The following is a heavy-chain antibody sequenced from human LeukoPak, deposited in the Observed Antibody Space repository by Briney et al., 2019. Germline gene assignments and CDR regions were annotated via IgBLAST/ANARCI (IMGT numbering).Heavy chain of an antibody. D-gene: IGHD2-8*02. J-gene: IGHJ3*02. V-gene: IGHV4-59*01. CDR2: IYYTGNT. Sequence: SETLSLTCTVSGSSIDSDYWSWIRQPPGKGLEWIGYIYYTGNTNGNPSLKSRVTISQDTSKNQFSLKLSSVTAADTAVYYCARDSGLLDAFDIWGQGTMVTVSS. CDR3: ARDSGLLDAFDI. CDR1: GSSIDSDY.